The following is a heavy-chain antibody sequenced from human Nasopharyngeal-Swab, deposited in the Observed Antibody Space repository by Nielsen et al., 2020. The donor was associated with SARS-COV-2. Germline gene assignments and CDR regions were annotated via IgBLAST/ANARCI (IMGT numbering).Heavy chain of an antibody. CDR1: GYTLTELS. J-gene: IGHJ6*02. CDR2: FDPEDGET. V-gene: IGHV1-24*01. D-gene: IGHD2-2*01. CDR3: ATAPSIGCSSTSCSRWYYYYGMDV. Sequence: VSVKVSCKVSGYTLTELSMHWVRQAPGKGLEWMGGFDPEDGETIYAQKFQGRVTMTEDTSTDTAYMELSSLRSEDTAVYYCATAPSIGCSSTSCSRWYYYYGMDVWGQGTTVTVSS.